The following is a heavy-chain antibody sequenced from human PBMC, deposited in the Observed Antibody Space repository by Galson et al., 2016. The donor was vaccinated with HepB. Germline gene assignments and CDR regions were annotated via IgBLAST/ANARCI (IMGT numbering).Heavy chain of an antibody. Sequence: QSGAEVKKPGESLQISCKGSGNTYNNYWIGWVRQMPGKGLEWKGIIYPADSDTKYSPSFQGHVTISADKSISTAYLQWSSPKASDTAMYYCASGGAGPTDYWGQGTLVTVSS. V-gene: IGHV5-51*03. CDR1: GNTYNNYW. J-gene: IGHJ4*02. D-gene: IGHD6-19*01. CDR2: IYPADSDT. CDR3: ASGGAGPTDY.